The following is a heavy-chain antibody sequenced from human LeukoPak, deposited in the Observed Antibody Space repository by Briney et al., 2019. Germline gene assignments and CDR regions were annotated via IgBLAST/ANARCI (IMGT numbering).Heavy chain of an antibody. CDR1: GLTFSSYW. CDR2: IKQDGSEK. J-gene: IGHJ4*02. V-gene: IGHV3-7*01. D-gene: IGHD6-19*01. CDR3: ARGGSSGWPFDY. Sequence: GGSLRLSCAAPGLTFSSYWMSWVRQAPGKGLEWVANIKQDGSEKYYVESVKGRFTISRDNAKNSLYLQMNSLRAEDTAVYYCARGGSSGWPFDYWGQGTLVTVSS.